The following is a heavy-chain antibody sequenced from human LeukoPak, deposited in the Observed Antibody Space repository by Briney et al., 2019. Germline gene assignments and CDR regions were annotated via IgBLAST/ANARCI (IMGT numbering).Heavy chain of an antibody. CDR1: GFTFSSYA. CDR3: ARDSGSSWYNWFDP. J-gene: IGHJ5*02. CDR2: ISYDGSNK. V-gene: IGHV3-30-3*01. Sequence: PGGSLRLSCAASGFTFSSYAMHWVRQAPGKGLQWVAVISYDGSNKYYADSVKGRFTISRDNSKNTLYLQMNSLRAEDTAVYYCARDSGSSWYNWFDPWGQGTLVTVSS. D-gene: IGHD6-13*01.